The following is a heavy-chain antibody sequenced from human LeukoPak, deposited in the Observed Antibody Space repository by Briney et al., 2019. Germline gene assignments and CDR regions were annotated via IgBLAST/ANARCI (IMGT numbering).Heavy chain of an antibody. D-gene: IGHD1-26*01. Sequence: SETLSLTCTVSGGSIRSYYWSWIRQPPGKRLEWIGYIYYSVSTNYNPSLKSRVTISVDTSKNQFSLKLSSVTAADTAVYYCARDLLGAFDYWGQGTLVTVSS. V-gene: IGHV4-59*01. CDR2: IYYSVST. CDR1: GGSIRSYY. CDR3: ARDLLGAFDY. J-gene: IGHJ4*02.